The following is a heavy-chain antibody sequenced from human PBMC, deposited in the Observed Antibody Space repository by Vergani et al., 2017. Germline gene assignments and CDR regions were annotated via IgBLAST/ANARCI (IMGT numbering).Heavy chain of an antibody. Sequence: QVQLVQSGAEVKKPGASVKVSCKASGYTFTSYDINWVRQATGQGLEWMGWMNPNSGNTGYAQKFQGRVTMTRNTSISTAYMEVSSLRSEDTAVYYCARGLAISKTRLGTLGDWGQGTRVRVYS. CDR2: MNPNSGNT. CDR1: GYTFTSYD. V-gene: IGHV1-8*01. D-gene: IGHD1-26*01. CDR3: ARGLAISKTRLGTLGD. J-gene: IGHJ4*02.